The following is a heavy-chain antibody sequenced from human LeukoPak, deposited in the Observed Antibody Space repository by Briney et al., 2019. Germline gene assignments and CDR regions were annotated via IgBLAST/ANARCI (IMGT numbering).Heavy chain of an antibody. CDR3: ARGLGSLGFDY. D-gene: IGHD1-26*01. V-gene: IGHV1-2*02. CDR2: IHPNSGGT. CDR1: GHTFTGYY. J-gene: IGHJ4*02. Sequence: ASVKVSCKASGHTFTGYYIHWVRQAPGQGLEWMGWIHPNSGGTNYAQKFQGRVTMTRDTSISTAYMELSRLRSDDTAVYYCARGLGSLGFDYWGQGTLVTVSS.